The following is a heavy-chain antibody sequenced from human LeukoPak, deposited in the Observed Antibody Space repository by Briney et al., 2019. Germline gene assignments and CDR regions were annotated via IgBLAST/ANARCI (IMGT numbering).Heavy chain of an antibody. V-gene: IGHV2-70*11. CDR2: IVWDDDK. J-gene: IGHJ6*02. CDR1: GFSLSTRGMG. Sequence: SGPALVKPPQTLTLTCTFSGFSLSTRGMGVSWIRQPPGKALEWLSRIVWDDDKYYSTSLKTRLTTSNHPSKNQEVLTMTNMDPVDTATYYCARIRRDTRAYYYYGMDVWGQGTTVTVSS. CDR3: ARIRRDTRAYYYYGMDV.